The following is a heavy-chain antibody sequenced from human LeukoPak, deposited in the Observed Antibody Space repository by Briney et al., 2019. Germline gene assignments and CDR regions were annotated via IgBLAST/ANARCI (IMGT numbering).Heavy chain of an antibody. CDR3: ARGLRYSTGWWYFDC. V-gene: IGHV3-53*01. CDR1: GFTVSNNY. D-gene: IGHD6-19*01. J-gene: IGHJ4*02. Sequence: TGGSLRLSCAASGFTVSNNYMSWVRQAPGKGLEWVSVIYSGGSTYYADSVKGRFTISRDNSKNTLYLQMNNLRAEDTAVYYCARGLRYSTGWWYFDCWGQGTLVTVSS. CDR2: IYSGGST.